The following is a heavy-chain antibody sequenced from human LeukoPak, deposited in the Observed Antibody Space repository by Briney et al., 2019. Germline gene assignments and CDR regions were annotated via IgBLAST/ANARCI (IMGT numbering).Heavy chain of an antibody. CDR2: INHSGST. CDR1: GGSFSGYY. V-gene: IGHV4-34*01. D-gene: IGHD3-3*01. Sequence: PSETLSLTCAVYGGSFSGYYWSWIRQPPGKGLEWIGEINHSGSTNYNPSLKSRVTISVDTSKNQFSLKLSSVAAADTAVYYCARFLGPGPDAFDIWGQGTMVTVSS. CDR3: ARFLGPGPDAFDI. J-gene: IGHJ3*02.